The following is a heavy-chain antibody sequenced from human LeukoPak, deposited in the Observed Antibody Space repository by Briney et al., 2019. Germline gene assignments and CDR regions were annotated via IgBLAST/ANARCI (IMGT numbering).Heavy chain of an antibody. Sequence: PSETLSLTCTVSGGSISSGGYYWSWIRQHPGKGLEWIGYIYYSGSTYYNPSLKSRVTISVDTSKNQFSLKLSSVTAADTAVYYCARRRRYSYGPLGCFDYWAREPWSPSPQ. D-gene: IGHD5-18*01. CDR3: ARRRRYSYGPLGCFDY. V-gene: IGHV4-31*03. CDR2: IYYSGST. J-gene: IGHJ4*02. CDR1: GGSISSGGYY.